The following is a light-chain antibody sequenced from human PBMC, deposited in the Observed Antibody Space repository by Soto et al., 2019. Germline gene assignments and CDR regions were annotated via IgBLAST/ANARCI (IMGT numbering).Light chain of an antibody. CDR1: QGISSY. V-gene: IGKV1-9*01. Sequence: DIQLTQSPSLLSASVGDRVTITCRASQGISSYLAWYQQKPGKAPKLLIYDASTLERGVPSRFSGSGSGTEFTLTISSLQTEDFATYYCQQLNGYLALTFGGGTTVEIK. CDR2: DAS. J-gene: IGKJ4*01. CDR3: QQLNGYLALT.